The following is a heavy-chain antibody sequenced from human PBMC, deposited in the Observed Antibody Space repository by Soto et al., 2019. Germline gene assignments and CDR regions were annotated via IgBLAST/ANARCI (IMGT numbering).Heavy chain of an antibody. CDR3: ASRRTEMNIVATIMEYYYMDV. CDR1: GGSISSYY. D-gene: IGHD5-12*01. V-gene: IGHV4-59*01. CDR2: IYYSGST. Sequence: PSETLSLTCTVSGGSISSYYWSWIRQPPGKGLEWIGYIYYSGSTNYNPSLKSRVTISVDTSKNQFSLKLSSVTAADTAVYYCASRRTEMNIVATIMEYYYMDVWGKGTTVTVS. J-gene: IGHJ6*03.